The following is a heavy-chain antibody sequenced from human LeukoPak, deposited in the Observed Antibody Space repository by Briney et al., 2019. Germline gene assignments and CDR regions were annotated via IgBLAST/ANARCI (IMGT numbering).Heavy chain of an antibody. CDR1: GYTFTSYG. J-gene: IGHJ4*02. CDR2: ISAYNGNT. Sequence: ASVKVSCKASGYTFTSYGISWVRQAPGQGLEWMGWISAYNGNTNYAQKLQGRVTMTTDTSTSTAYMELRSLRSDDTAVYYCAREHHYDSSGYCLDYWGQGTLVTVSS. D-gene: IGHD3-22*01. V-gene: IGHV1-18*01. CDR3: AREHHYDSSGYCLDY.